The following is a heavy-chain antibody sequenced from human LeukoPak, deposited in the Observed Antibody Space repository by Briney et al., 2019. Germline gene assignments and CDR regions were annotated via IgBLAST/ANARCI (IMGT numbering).Heavy chain of an antibody. CDR1: GGSISSGGYY. J-gene: IGHJ6*03. D-gene: IGHD1-7*01. Sequence: PSETLSLTCTVSGGSISSGGYYWSWIRQHPGKGLEWIGYIYYSGSTYYNPSLKCRVTISVDTSKNQFSLKLSSVTAADTAVYYCARESWNYVFYYYYMDVWGKGTTVTVSS. CDR2: IYYSGST. CDR3: ARESWNYVFYYYYMDV. V-gene: IGHV4-31*03.